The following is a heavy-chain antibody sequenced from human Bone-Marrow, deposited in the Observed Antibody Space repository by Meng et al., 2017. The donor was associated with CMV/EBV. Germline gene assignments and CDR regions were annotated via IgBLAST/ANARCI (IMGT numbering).Heavy chain of an antibody. D-gene: IGHD3-22*01. CDR2: IGSTGITI. CDR1: GFTFSNYE. CDR3: ASDYYDSSGYPN. J-gene: IGHJ4*02. V-gene: IGHV3-11*01. Sequence: GESLKISCAASGFTFSNYEMSWIRQAPGKGLEWVSYIGSTGITIYYADSVKGRFTISRDNAKNSLYLQMNSLRAEDTAVYYCASDYYDSSGYPNWGQGTLVTVSS.